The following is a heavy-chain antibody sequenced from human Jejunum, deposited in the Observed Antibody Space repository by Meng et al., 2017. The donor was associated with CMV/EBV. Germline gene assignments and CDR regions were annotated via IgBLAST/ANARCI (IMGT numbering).Heavy chain of an antibody. CDR1: GYTFTISA. J-gene: IGHJ4*02. D-gene: IGHD6-19*01. CDR3: ARDKIAVAGITGDY. Sequence: GHVGQSVSGLKNPGASVKVSCKASGYTFTISAMNWVRPAPGQGLERMGWINTSAGNPTYAQGFTGRFVFSLDTSVSTAYLQISSLKAEDTAVYYCARDKIAVAGITGDYWGQGTLVTVSS. V-gene: IGHV7-4-1*02. CDR2: INTSAGNP.